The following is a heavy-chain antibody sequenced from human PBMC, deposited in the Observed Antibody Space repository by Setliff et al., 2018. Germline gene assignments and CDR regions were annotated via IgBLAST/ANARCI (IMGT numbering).Heavy chain of an antibody. J-gene: IGHJ2*01. V-gene: IGHV3-72*01. D-gene: IGHD3-16*01. CDR3: ARDSTWYWYFDL. Sequence: GGSLRLSCAGSGFTFSSYSMNWVRQAPGKGLEWVARIKQKDERYGTEYAASVTGRFISSRDDSKNSLYLQMNSLRNEDTAVYYCARDSTWYWYFDLWGRGTLVTVSS. CDR1: GFTFSSYS. CDR2: IKQKDERYGT.